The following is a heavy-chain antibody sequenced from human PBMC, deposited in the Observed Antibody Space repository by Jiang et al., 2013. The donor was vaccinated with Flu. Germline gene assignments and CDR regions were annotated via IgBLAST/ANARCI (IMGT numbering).Heavy chain of an antibody. V-gene: IGHV4-30-4*01. J-gene: IGHJ4*02. CDR2: IYYSGGT. CDR3: ARGSPYSSSSNIYYFDY. D-gene: IGHD6-6*01. Sequence: GLVKPSQTLSLTCTVSGASVSSGTYYWNWIRQSPGEGLEWIGYIYYSGGTFYNPSLQSRVIIYLDTSTNQVSLNLTSVTAADTAVYYCARGSPYSSSSNIYYFDYWGQGTLVTVSS. CDR1: GASVSSGTYY.